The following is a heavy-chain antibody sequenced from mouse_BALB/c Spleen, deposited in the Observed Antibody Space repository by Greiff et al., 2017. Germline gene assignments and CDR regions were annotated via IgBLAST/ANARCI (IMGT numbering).Heavy chain of an antibody. CDR3: TRAPGVQLRYFDY. J-gene: IGHJ2*01. CDR1: GFTFSSYT. CDR2: ISSGGSYT. V-gene: IGHV5-6-4*01. D-gene: IGHD1-1*01. Sequence: EVKLVESGGGLVKPGGSLKLSCAASGFTFSSYTMSWVRQTPEKRLEWVATISSGGSYTYYPDSVKGRFTISRDNAKNTLYLQMSSLKSEDTAMYYCTRAPGVQLRYFDYWGQGTTLTVSS.